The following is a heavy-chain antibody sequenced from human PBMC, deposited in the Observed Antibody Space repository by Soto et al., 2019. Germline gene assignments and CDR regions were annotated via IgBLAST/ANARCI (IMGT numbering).Heavy chain of an antibody. CDR2: INGDSRFI. CDR3: TRDPRAGDY. V-gene: IGHV3-11*05. Sequence: QVQLVESGGGVVKPGGSLRLSCAASGFTFSDYYMTWLRQTPGKGLECVSYINGDSRFINYADSVKGRFTISRDNIKNSLYRQMSSLRAEDTAVYYCTRDPRAGDYWGQGTLVTVSS. CDR1: GFTFSDYY. J-gene: IGHJ4*02.